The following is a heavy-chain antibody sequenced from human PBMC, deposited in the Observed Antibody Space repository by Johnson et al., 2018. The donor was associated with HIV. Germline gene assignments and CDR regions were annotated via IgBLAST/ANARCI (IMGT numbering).Heavy chain of an antibody. J-gene: IGHJ3*02. CDR2: ISYDGSNK. CDR1: GFTFSSYA. CDR3: ARERGPWKQLWLRDAFDI. Sequence: VQLVESGGGVVQPGRSLRLSCAASGFTFSSYAMHWVRQAPGKGLEWVAVISYDGSNKYYADSVKGRFTISRDNSKNTLYLQMNSLRAEDTAVYYCARERGPWKQLWLRDAFDIWGQGTMVTVSS. V-gene: IGHV3-30*04. D-gene: IGHD5-18*01.